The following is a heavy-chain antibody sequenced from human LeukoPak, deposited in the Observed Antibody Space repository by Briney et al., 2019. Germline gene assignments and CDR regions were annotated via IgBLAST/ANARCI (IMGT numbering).Heavy chain of an antibody. D-gene: IGHD3-22*01. J-gene: IGHJ2*01. CDR3: ARDYYYDSSGKRDWYFDL. CDR2: IYSGGST. Sequence: GGSLRLSCAASGFTVSSNYMSWVRQAPGKGLEWVSVIYSGGSTYYADSVKGRFTISRDNSKNTLYLQMNSLRAEDTAVYYCARDYYYDSSGKRDWYFDLWGRGTLVTVSS. V-gene: IGHV3-53*01. CDR1: GFTVSSNY.